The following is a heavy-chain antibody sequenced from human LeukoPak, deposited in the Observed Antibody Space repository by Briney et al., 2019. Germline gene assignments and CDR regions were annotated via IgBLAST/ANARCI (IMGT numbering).Heavy chain of an antibody. V-gene: IGHV1-18*01. CDR1: GYTFTTYA. Sequence: ASVKVSCKASGYTFTTYAFSWVRQAPGQGLEWMGWINPYNGNTSYAQKFQGRVALTTDTSTNTAYMELRSLRSDDTAIYFCARDITSIPYNWLDPWGQGTLVTVSS. D-gene: IGHD1-14*01. CDR2: INPYNGNT. CDR3: ARDITSIPYNWLDP. J-gene: IGHJ5*02.